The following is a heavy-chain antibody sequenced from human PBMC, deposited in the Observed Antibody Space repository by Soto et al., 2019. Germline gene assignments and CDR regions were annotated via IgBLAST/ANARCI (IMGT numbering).Heavy chain of an antibody. Sequence: EVQLLESGGGLVQPGGSLRLSCAASGFTISTYAMTWVRQAPGKGLECVSGVTGSGGQIHYADSVKGRFTISKDNSKNTLELQMTSLRDEDTALYYCAKDAVYNDGLWLMDSWGQGTLVTVSS. CDR3: AKDAVYNDGLWLMDS. CDR1: GFTISTYA. D-gene: IGHD2-21*01. J-gene: IGHJ5*02. CDR2: VTGSGGQI. V-gene: IGHV3-23*01.